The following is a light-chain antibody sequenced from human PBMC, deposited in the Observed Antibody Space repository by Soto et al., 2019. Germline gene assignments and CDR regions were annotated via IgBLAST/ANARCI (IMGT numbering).Light chain of an antibody. CDR3: CSYAGSSTYV. V-gene: IGLV2-23*01. J-gene: IGLJ1*01. CDR2: EGS. Sequence: SVLTQPVSVSGSPGQSITISCTGTSSDVGGFNLVSWYQQHPGKAPKLMIYEGSERPSGVSDRFSGSKSGNTASLTISGLQAADEADYYCCSYAGSSTYVFGTGTKVTVL. CDR1: SSDVGGFNL.